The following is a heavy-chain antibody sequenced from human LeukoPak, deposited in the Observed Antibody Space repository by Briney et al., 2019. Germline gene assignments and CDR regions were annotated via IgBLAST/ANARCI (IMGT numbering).Heavy chain of an antibody. Sequence: PSETLSLTCTVSGGSISSYYWSWIRQPPGKGLEWIGYIYYSGSTNYNPSLKSRVTISVDTSKNQFSLKLSSVTAADTAVYYCARGRRGSSSPHYFDYWGQGTLVTVSS. CDR1: GGSISSYY. CDR2: IYYSGST. J-gene: IGHJ4*02. CDR3: ARGRRGSSSPHYFDY. V-gene: IGHV4-59*12. D-gene: IGHD6-6*01.